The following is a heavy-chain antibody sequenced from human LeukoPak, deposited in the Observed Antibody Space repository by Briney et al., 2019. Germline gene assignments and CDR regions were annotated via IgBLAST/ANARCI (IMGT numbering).Heavy chain of an antibody. CDR2: IYYSGST. D-gene: IGHD1-26*01. V-gene: IGHV4-30-4*01. CDR3: GRLDVLPQMPLGPRYYYGMDV. Sequence: SETLSLTCTVSGGSVSSGDYYWSWIRQPPGKGLEWIGYIYYSGSTYYNPSLKSRLAMSVDSSKNQFSLKLRSVTAADTAVYYCGRLDVLPQMPLGPRYYYGMDVWGQGTTVTVSS. J-gene: IGHJ6*02. CDR1: GGSVSSGDYY.